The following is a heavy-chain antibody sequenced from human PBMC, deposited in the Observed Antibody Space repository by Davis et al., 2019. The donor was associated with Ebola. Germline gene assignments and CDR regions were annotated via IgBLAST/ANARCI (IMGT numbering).Heavy chain of an antibody. V-gene: IGHV3-15*01. Sequence: PGGSLRLSCAASGFIFSKAWMSWVRHAPGKGLEWVGRIKSKNDGEITDYVAPVKGRFIISRDDSKDTLYLQMNSLKAEDTAVYYCTWDLVPTAIGSPDWWGQGTQVTVSS. J-gene: IGHJ4*02. CDR3: TWDLVPTAIGSPDW. D-gene: IGHD2-2*02. CDR2: IKSKNDGEIT. CDR1: GFIFSKAW.